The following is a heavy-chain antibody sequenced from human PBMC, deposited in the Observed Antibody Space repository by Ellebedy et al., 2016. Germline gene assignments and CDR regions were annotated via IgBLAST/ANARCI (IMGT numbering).Heavy chain of an antibody. J-gene: IGHJ4*02. Sequence: GESLKISCAASGFTFSSYSMNWVRQAPGKGLEWVSSISSSSSSIYYADSLKGRFTISRDNAKNSLYLQMSSLRAEDTAVYYCARDLPVGDYWGQGTLVTVSS. CDR3: ARDLPVGDY. V-gene: IGHV3-21*01. CDR1: GFTFSSYS. CDR2: ISSSSSSI.